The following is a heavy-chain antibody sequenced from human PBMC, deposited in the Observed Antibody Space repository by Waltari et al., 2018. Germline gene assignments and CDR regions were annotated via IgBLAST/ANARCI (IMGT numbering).Heavy chain of an antibody. CDR2: ISYDGSNK. D-gene: IGHD5-18*01. J-gene: IGHJ4*02. CDR1: GFTISSYA. Sequence: QVQLVESGGGVVQPGRSLRLSCVASGFTISSYAMPWVRQAPGKGLEWVAVISYDGSNKYYADSVKGRFTISRDNSKNTLYLQMNSLRAEDTAVYYCARDQTWIQLWLPSYWGQGTLVTVSS. V-gene: IGHV3-30*04. CDR3: ARDQTWIQLWLPSY.